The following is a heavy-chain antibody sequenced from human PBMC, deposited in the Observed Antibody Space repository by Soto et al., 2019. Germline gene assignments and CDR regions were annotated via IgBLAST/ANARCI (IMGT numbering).Heavy chain of an antibody. J-gene: IGHJ3*02. CDR2: ISAYNGNT. D-gene: IGHD2-15*01. Sequence: GASVKVSCKASGYTFTSYGISWVRQAPGQGLEWMGWISAYNGNTNYAQKLQGRVTMTTDTSTSTAYMELRSLRSDDTAVYYCARDRMIGYCSGGSCYSDAFDIWGQGTMVTVS. CDR3: ARDRMIGYCSGGSCYSDAFDI. V-gene: IGHV1-18*01. CDR1: GYTFTSYG.